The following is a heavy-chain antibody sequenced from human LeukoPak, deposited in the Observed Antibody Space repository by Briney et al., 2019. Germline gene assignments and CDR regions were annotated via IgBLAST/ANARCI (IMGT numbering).Heavy chain of an antibody. CDR3: ARVRSSGYYNDAFDI. CDR2: INPNSGGT. D-gene: IGHD3-22*01. J-gene: IGHJ3*02. V-gene: IGHV1-2*02. CDR1: GYTFTGYY. Sequence: ASVKVSCKASGYTFTGYYMHWVRQAPGQGLEWMGWINPNSGGTNYAQKFQGRVTMTRDTSISTAYMELSRLRSDDTAVYYCARVRSSGYYNDAFDIWGQGTMVTVSS.